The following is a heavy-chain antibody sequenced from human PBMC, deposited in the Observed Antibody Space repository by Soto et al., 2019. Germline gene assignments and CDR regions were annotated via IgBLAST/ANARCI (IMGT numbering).Heavy chain of an antibody. V-gene: IGHV4-31*03. CDR3: ARGSTATVRAMDV. CDR2: IHYSGGT. Sequence: QVHLQESGPGLVKPSQTLSLTCTVSGGSISSGGHYWSWIRQDPRKVLEWIGYIHYSGGTSYNPSLQSRVTITLDTSKNQFSLKVYSVTAADPAVYYCARGSTATVRAMDVWGQGTTVTVSS. D-gene: IGHD4-17*01. CDR1: GGSISSGGHY. J-gene: IGHJ6*02.